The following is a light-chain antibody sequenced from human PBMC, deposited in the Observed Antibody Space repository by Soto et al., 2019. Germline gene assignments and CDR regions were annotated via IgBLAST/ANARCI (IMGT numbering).Light chain of an antibody. Sequence: EIVLTQSPGTLSLSQGERATLSCRASQSVSSSYLAWYQQKPGQAPRLLIYGASSRATGIPDRFSGSGSGTDFTLTINRLEPEVFAVYYCQQYGSSRTFGQGTKVEIK. V-gene: IGKV3-20*01. CDR3: QQYGSSRT. CDR2: GAS. J-gene: IGKJ1*01. CDR1: QSVSSSY.